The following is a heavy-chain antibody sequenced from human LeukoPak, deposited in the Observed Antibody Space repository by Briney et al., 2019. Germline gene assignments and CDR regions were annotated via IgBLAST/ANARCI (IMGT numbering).Heavy chain of an antibody. D-gene: IGHD1-14*01. J-gene: IGHJ4*02. CDR1: GFTFSNYW. Sequence: GGSLRLSCATSGFTFSNYWMAWVRQAPGKGLEWVANIKQDGSEKYYVDSVKGRFTLSRDNAKNSLFLQMNSLRVEDTAVYYCSTQRSGIFDYWGQGTLVTVSS. CDR3: STQRSGIFDY. V-gene: IGHV3-7*02. CDR2: IKQDGSEK.